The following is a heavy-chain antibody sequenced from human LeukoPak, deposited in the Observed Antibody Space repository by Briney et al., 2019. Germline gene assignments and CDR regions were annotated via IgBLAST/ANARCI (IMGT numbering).Heavy chain of an antibody. D-gene: IGHD3-22*01. Sequence: ASVKVSCKASGYTFTSYYMHWVRQAPGQGLEWMGMINPSCGSTSYAQKFQGRVTMTRDTSTTTVYMELSSLRSEDTAMYYCARVDSSGYIHDYWGQGTLVTVSS. CDR2: INPSCGST. V-gene: IGHV1-46*01. CDR1: GYTFTSYY. CDR3: ARVDSSGYIHDY. J-gene: IGHJ4*02.